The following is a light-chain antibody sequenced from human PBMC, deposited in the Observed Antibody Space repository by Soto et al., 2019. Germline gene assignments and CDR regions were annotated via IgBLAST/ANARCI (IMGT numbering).Light chain of an antibody. V-gene: IGKV1-5*03. CDR3: QHYNSYST. J-gene: IGKJ1*01. CDR2: KVS. Sequence: DIQMTQSPSTLSASVGDRVTITCRASQSVSPWLAWYQQKPGKAPDLLIYKVSILESGVPSRFSGSGSGTEFTLTIRSLQPDDSATYYCQHYNSYSTFGPGTKVEIK. CDR1: QSVSPW.